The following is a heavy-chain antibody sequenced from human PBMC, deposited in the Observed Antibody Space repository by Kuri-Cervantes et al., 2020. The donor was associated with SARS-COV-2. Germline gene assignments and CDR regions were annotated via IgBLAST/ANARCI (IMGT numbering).Heavy chain of an antibody. CDR3: AREVDYYSSGGYMDV. CDR2: IYTSGNT. D-gene: IGHD5/OR15-5a*01. Sequence: SETLSLTCNVSGDYISRYYWSWIRQAAGEGLEWIGRIYTSGNTNYNPSLKSRVTMSVDTSKNQFSLRLNSVTAADTAVYYCAREVDYYSSGGYMDVWGKGTTVTVSS. V-gene: IGHV4-4*07. CDR1: GDYISRYY. J-gene: IGHJ6*03.